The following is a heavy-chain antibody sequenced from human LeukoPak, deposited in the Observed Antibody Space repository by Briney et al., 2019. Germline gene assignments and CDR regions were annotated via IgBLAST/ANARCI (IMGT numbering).Heavy chain of an antibody. D-gene: IGHD1-26*01. CDR2: ISGSGGST. CDR3: AKGHVTIIVGATDFDY. Sequence: QPGGSLRLPCAASGFTFSSYAMSWVRQAPGKGLEWVSAISGSGGSTYYADSVKGRFTISRDNSKNTLYLQMNSLRAEDTAVYYCAKGHVTIIVGATDFDYWGQGTLVTVSS. V-gene: IGHV3-23*01. J-gene: IGHJ4*02. CDR1: GFTFSSYA.